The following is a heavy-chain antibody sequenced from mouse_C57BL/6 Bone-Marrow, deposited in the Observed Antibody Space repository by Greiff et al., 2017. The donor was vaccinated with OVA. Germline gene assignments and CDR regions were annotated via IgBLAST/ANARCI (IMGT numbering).Heavy chain of an antibody. V-gene: IGHV7-1*01. Sequence: EVQLVESGGGLVQSGRSLRLSCATSGFTFSDFYMEWVRQAPGKGLDWIAASRNKANDYTTEYSASVKGRFIVSIDTSQSILYLQMNALRAEDTAIYYCARDDYYWYFDVWGTGTTVTVSS. CDR3: ARDDYYWYFDV. CDR2: SRNKANDYTT. J-gene: IGHJ1*03. CDR1: GFTFSDFY.